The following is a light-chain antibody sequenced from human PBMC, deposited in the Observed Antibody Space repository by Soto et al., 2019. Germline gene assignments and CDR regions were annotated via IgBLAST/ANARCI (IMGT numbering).Light chain of an antibody. Sequence: SLALSPGGRATPSCRASQSVSSSYLAWYQQKPGQAPRLLIYGASSRATGIPDRFSGSGSGTDFTLTISRLEPEDFAVYYCQQYGSSPPTFGQGTKVDI. V-gene: IGKV3-20*01. J-gene: IGKJ1*01. CDR2: GAS. CDR1: QSVSSSY. CDR3: QQYGSSPPT.